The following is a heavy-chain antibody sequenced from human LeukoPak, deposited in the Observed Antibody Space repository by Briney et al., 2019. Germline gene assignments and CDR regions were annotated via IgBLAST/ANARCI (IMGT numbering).Heavy chain of an antibody. CDR1: GYTLTELS. J-gene: IGHJ4*02. Sequence: ASVKVSCKVSGYTLTELSMHWVRQAPGKGLEWMGGFDPEDGETIYAQKFQGRVTMTEDTSIDTAYMELSRLRSEDTAVYYCATGLSEWLVQPYWGQGTLVTVSS. CDR3: ATGLSEWLVQPY. V-gene: IGHV1-24*01. D-gene: IGHD6-19*01. CDR2: FDPEDGET.